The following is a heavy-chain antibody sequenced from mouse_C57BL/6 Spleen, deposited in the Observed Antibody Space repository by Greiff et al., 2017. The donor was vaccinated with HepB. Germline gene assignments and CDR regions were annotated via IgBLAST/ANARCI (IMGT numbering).Heavy chain of an antibody. D-gene: IGHD1-1*01. CDR2: INPYNGGT. CDR1: GYTFTDYY. CDR3: AYGRSDFDY. Sequence: EVQLQQSGPVLVKPGASVKMSCKASGYTFTDYYMNWVKQSHGKSLEWIGVINPYNGGTSYNQKFKGKATLTVDKSSSTAYMELNSLTSEDSAVYGCAYGRSDFDYWGQGTTLTVSS. V-gene: IGHV1-19*01. J-gene: IGHJ2*01.